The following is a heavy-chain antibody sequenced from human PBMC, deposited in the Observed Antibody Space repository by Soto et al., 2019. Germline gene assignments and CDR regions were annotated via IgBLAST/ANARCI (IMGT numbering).Heavy chain of an antibody. D-gene: IGHD5-18*01. CDR3: AKDPQFRDSYGSHYYYHYGMEV. CDR1: VFTFSSYG. V-gene: IGHV3-30*18. J-gene: IGHJ6*01. Sequence: PXGSLRLSCASSVFTFSSYGMHCVRHSPGKWLEWVAVISYDGSNKYYADSVKGRFTISRDNSKNTLYLQMNSLRAEDTAVYYCAKDPQFRDSYGSHYYYHYGMEVWGQGTTVTVSS. CDR2: ISYDGSNK.